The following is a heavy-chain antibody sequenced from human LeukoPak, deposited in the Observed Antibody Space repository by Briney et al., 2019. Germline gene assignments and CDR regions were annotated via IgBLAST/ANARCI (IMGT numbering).Heavy chain of an antibody. Sequence: SETQSLTCTVSGGSLNNYYWSWIRQPPGKGLEWIGSIYHSGSTYYNPSLKSRVTISVDTSKNQFSLKLSSVTAADTAVYYCASQVTIYSSSWYASDYWGQGTLVTVSS. V-gene: IGHV4-59*08. CDR3: ASQVTIYSSSWYASDY. J-gene: IGHJ4*02. D-gene: IGHD6-13*01. CDR2: IYHSGST. CDR1: GGSLNNYY.